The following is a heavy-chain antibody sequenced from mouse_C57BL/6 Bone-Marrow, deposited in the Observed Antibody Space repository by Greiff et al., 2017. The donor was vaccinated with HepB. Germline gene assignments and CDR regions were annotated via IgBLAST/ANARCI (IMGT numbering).Heavy chain of an antibody. CDR2: INPSTGGT. CDR3: ARVPNYYGSSNWYFDV. Sequence: EVQLQQSGPELVKPGASVKISCKASGYSFTGYYMNWVKQSPEKSLEWIGEINPSTGGTTYNQKFKAKATLTVDKSSSTAYMQLKSLTSEDSAVYYCARVPNYYGSSNWYFDVWGTGTTVTVSS. D-gene: IGHD1-1*01. V-gene: IGHV1-42*01. CDR1: GYSFTGYY. J-gene: IGHJ1*03.